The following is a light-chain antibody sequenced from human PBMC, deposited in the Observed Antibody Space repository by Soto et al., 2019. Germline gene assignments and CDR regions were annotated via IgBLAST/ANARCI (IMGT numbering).Light chain of an antibody. V-gene: IGKV3-20*01. Sequence: EIVLTQSPGTLSLSPGDRATLSCRASQSVSSSYLAWYQQKPGQAPRLLIYGASSRATGIPDRFSGSGSGTDFTLTSTRLEPEDFAVYYCQQYGTSPNTFGQGTKVEIE. CDR3: QQYGTSPNT. J-gene: IGKJ2*01. CDR1: QSVSSSY. CDR2: GAS.